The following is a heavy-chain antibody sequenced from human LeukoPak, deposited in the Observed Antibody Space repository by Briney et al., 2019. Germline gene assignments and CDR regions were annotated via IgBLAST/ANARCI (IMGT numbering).Heavy chain of an antibody. D-gene: IGHD5-18*01. CDR3: AKDTRYSYGPINWFGP. CDR1: GFTFSSYA. V-gene: IGHV3-23*01. CDR2: ISGSGGST. J-gene: IGHJ5*02. Sequence: GGSLRLSCAASGFTFSSYAMSWVRQAPGKGLEWVSAISGSGGSTYYADSVKGRFTISRDNSKNTLYLQMNSLRAEDTAVYYCAKDTRYSYGPINWFGPWGQGTLVTVSS.